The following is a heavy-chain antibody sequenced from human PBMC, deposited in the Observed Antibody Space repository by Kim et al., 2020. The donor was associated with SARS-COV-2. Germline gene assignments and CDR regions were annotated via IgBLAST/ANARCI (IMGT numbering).Heavy chain of an antibody. CDR3: VSAQLPLRSAPFGDY. CDR2: ISGGSTHI. V-gene: IGHV3-21*01. J-gene: IGHJ4*01. D-gene: IGHD3-16*01. Sequence: GGSLRLSCAASGLTFINYDMNWVRQAPGKGLEWVSSISGGSTHIYYAGSVKGRFTVSRDNAKNSLFLQLDFLRDEDTAVYYCVSAQLPLRSAPFGDYWG. CDR1: GLTFINYD.